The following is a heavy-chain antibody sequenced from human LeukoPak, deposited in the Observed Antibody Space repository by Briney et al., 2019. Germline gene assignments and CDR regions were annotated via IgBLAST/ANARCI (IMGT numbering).Heavy chain of an antibody. D-gene: IGHD5-18*01. CDR2: IYYSGST. CDR1: GGSISSGGYY. Sequence: SETLSLTCTVSGGSISSGGYYWSWIRQHPGKGPEWIGYIYYSGSTYYNPSLKSRLTISLDTSRNQFSLNLNSVTAADTAVYYCARGSRGYSFGNNWFDPWGQGTLVTVSS. J-gene: IGHJ5*02. V-gene: IGHV4-31*03. CDR3: ARGSRGYSFGNNWFDP.